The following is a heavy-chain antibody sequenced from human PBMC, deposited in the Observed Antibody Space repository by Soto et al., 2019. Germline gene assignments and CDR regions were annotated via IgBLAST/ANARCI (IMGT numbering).Heavy chain of an antibody. V-gene: IGHV4-34*01. J-gene: IGHJ4*02. CDR1: GGSFSGYY. Sequence: SETLSLTCAVYGGSFSGYYWSWIRQPPGKGLEWIGEINHSGSTNYNPSLKSRVTISVDTSKNQFSLKLSSVTAADTAVYYCARHGAAAGWGIDYWGQGTLVTVSS. D-gene: IGHD6-13*01. CDR2: INHSGST. CDR3: ARHGAAAGWGIDY.